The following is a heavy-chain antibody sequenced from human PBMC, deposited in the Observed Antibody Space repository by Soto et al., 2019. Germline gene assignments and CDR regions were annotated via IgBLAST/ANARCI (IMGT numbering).Heavy chain of an antibody. V-gene: IGHV3-15*07. Sequence: PGGSLRLSCAASGFTFSNAWMNWVRQAPGKGLEWVGRIKSKTDGGTTDYAAPVKGRFTISRDDSKNTLYLQMNSLKTEDTAVYYCTTDRALVITMIVVVVDYWGQGTLVTVSS. CDR1: GFTFSNAW. CDR3: TTDRALVITMIVVVVDY. D-gene: IGHD3-22*01. CDR2: IKSKTDGGTT. J-gene: IGHJ4*02.